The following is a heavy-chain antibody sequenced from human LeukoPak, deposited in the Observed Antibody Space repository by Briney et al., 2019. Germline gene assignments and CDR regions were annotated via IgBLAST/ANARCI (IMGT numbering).Heavy chain of an antibody. D-gene: IGHD3-10*01. CDR3: ARDVMVRGVRHRYYMDV. V-gene: IGHV3-11*04. J-gene: IGHJ6*03. Sequence: GGSLRLSCAASGLTFSDYYMSWIRQAPGKGLEWVSYISSSGSTIYYADSVKGRFTISRDNAKNSLYLQMNSLRAEGTAVYYCARDVMVRGVRHRYYMDVWGKGTTVTVSS. CDR1: GLTFSDYY. CDR2: ISSSGSTI.